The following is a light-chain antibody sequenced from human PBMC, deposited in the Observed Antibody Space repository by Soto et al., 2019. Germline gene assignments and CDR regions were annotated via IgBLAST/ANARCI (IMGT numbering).Light chain of an antibody. CDR2: DVS. CDR1: SSDVGCYNY. V-gene: IGLV2-14*01. Sequence: QSALTQPASVSGSPGQSITISCTGTSSDVGCYNYVSWYQQHPGKAPKLMIYDVSHRPSGVSNRFSGSKSGNTASLTISGLQAEDEADFYCRSYTSSTTVVFGGGTKLTVL. J-gene: IGLJ2*01. CDR3: RSYTSSTTVV.